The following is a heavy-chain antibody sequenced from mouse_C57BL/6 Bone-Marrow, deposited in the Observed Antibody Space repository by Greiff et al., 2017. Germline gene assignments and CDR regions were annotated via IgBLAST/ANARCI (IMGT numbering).Heavy chain of an antibody. CDR2: INPNNGGT. J-gene: IGHJ1*03. CDR3: ASAPNYGSSFWYFDV. V-gene: IGHV1-18*01. D-gene: IGHD1-1*01. Sequence: EVQLQQSGPELVKPGASVKIPCKASGYKFTDYYMDWVKQSHGKSLEWIGEINPNNGGTIYNQKFKGKATMTVDKSSSTAYMELSSLPSEDTAVYYCASAPNYGSSFWYFDVWGTGTTVTVSS. CDR1: GYKFTDYY.